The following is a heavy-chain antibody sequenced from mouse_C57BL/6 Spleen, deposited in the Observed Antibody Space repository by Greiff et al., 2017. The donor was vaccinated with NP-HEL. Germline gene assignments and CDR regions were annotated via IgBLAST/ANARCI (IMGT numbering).Heavy chain of an antibody. J-gene: IGHJ3*01. D-gene: IGHD3-2*02. V-gene: IGHV5-4*01. CDR3: ARDDSSGYVWFAY. CDR2: ISDGGSYT. Sequence: EVKLMESGGGLVKPGGSLKLSCAASGFTFSSYAMSWVRQTPEKRLEWVATISDGGSYTYYPDNVKGRFTISRDNAKNNLYLQMSHLKSEDTAMYYCARDDSSGYVWFAYWGQGTLVTVSA. CDR1: GFTFSSYA.